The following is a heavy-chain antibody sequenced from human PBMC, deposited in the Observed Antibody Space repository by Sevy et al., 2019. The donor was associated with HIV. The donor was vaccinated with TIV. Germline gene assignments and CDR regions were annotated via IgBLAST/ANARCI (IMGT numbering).Heavy chain of an antibody. CDR1: GFTFSNAW. CDR2: IKSKTDGGTT. V-gene: IGHV3-15*01. Sequence: GGSLRLSCAASGFTFSNAWMSWVRQAPGKGLEWVGRIKSKTDGGTTDYAAPVKGRFTISRDDSKNTLYLQMNSLKTEDTRVYYCTTPPMVREKGRSQENYYYYYGMDVWGQGTTVTVSS. CDR3: TTPPMVREKGRSQENYYYYYGMDV. D-gene: IGHD3-10*01. J-gene: IGHJ6*02.